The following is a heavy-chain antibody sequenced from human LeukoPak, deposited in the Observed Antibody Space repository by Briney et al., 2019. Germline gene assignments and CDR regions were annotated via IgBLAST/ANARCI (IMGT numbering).Heavy chain of an antibody. V-gene: IGHV7-4-1*02. J-gene: IGHJ5*02. CDR2: INTNTGNP. D-gene: IGHD3-22*01. CDR1: GYTFTSYA. Sequence: GASVKVSCKASGYTFTSYAMNWVRQAPGQGLEWMGWINTNTGNPTYAQGFTGRFVFSLDTSVSTAYLQISSLKAEDTAVYYCARLPNYYDSSGHFYSWFDPWGQGTLVTVSS. CDR3: ARLPNYYDSSGHFYSWFDP.